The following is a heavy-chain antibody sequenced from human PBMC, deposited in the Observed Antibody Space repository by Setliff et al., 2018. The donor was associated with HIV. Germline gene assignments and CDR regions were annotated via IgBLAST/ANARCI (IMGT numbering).Heavy chain of an antibody. CDR2: ISYYNGNT. CDR1: GYTFTIYE. J-gene: IGHJ3*02. D-gene: IGHD4-4*01. V-gene: IGHV1-18*01. Sequence: GASVKVSCKASGYTFTIYEITWVRQAPGQGLEWMGWISYYNGNTNYAQKLQGRVTMTTDTSTSTAYMELSSLRSDDTAVYYCAREGYSVDAFDIWGQGTLVTVSS. CDR3: AREGYSVDAFDI.